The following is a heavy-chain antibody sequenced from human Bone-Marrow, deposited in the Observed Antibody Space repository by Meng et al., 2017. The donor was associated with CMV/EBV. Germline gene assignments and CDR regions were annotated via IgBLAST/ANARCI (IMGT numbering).Heavy chain of an antibody. J-gene: IGHJ6*02. CDR3: AKVSYCGGDCYSRHYYGMDV. CDR1: GFTFSSYA. CDR2: ISGSGGST. D-gene: IGHD2-21*01. Sequence: GGSLSLSCAASGFTFSSYAMSWVRQAPGKGLEWVSAISGSGGSTYYADSVKGRFTISRDNSKNTLYLQMNSLRAEDTAVYYCAKVSYCGGDCYSRHYYGMDVWGQGTTVTVSS. V-gene: IGHV3-23*01.